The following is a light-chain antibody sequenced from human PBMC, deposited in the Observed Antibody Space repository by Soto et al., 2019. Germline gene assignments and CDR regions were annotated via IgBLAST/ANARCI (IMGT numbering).Light chain of an antibody. CDR2: GAS. CDR1: QSISSN. V-gene: IGKV3-15*01. J-gene: IGKJ1*01. Sequence: EIVTTQSPATLSASPGERVTLSCRASQSISSNLAWYQQKPGQTPRLLIYGASTRATGFPARFSGSGSGTEFTLTISSLQSEDFAVYYCQQYNNWPPWTFGQGTKVEIK. CDR3: QQYNNWPPWT.